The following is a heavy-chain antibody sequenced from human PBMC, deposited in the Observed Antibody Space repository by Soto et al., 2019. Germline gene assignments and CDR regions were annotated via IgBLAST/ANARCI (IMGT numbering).Heavy chain of an antibody. CDR1: GGSISSYY. CDR2: IYYSGST. V-gene: IGHV4-59*01. D-gene: IGHD4-17*01. Sequence: QLQLQESDPGLVKPSETLSLTCTVSGGSISSYYWSWIRQPPGKGLEWIGYIYYSGSTNYNPSLKSRVTISVDTSKNQFSLKLSSVTAADTAVYYCARAYGDYVFDYWGQGTLVTVSS. J-gene: IGHJ4*02. CDR3: ARAYGDYVFDY.